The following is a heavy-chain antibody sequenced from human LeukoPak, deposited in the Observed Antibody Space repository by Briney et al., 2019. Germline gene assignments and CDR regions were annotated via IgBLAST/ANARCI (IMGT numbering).Heavy chain of an antibody. V-gene: IGHV4-59*01. Sequence: PSETLSLTCTVSGGSISNYVWSWIRQPPGKGLEWIGYIHYSGSTNYNPSLKSRVTISVDTSKNQFSLKLSSVTAADTAVYYCAREVVAAAGTVDYWGQGTLVTVSS. CDR2: IHYSGST. CDR3: AREVVAAAGTVDY. CDR1: GGSISNYV. D-gene: IGHD6-13*01. J-gene: IGHJ4*02.